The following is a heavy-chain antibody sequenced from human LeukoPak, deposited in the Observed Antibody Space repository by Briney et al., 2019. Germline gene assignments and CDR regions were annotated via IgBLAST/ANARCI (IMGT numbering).Heavy chain of an antibody. CDR1: GGSISGGDYY. Sequence: SQTLSLTCTVSGGSISGGDYYWSWIRQPPGKGLEWIGYIYYSGSTYYNPSLKSRVTISVDTSKNQFSLKLSSVTAADTAVYYCARSGYCSSTSCYTVDYYYMDVWGKGTTVTVSS. CDR2: IYYSGST. CDR3: ARSGYCSSTSCYTVDYYYMDV. V-gene: IGHV4-30-4*08. D-gene: IGHD2-2*02. J-gene: IGHJ6*03.